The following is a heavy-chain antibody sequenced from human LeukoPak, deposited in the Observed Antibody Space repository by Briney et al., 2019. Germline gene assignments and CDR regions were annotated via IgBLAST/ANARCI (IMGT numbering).Heavy chain of an antibody. CDR1: GYTFTDYY. CDR2: INPDTGVT. D-gene: IGHD3-3*01. CDR3: AREGYYDFWSGYYTGYYYGMDV. V-gene: IGHV1-2*02. J-gene: IGHJ6*02. Sequence: ASVKVSCKASGYTFTDYYMHWVRQAPGQGLEWMGWINPDTGVTNCAQKFQGRVTMTRDTSITTAYMELRSLRSDDTAVYYCAREGYYDFWSGYYTGYYYGMDVWGQGTTVTVSS.